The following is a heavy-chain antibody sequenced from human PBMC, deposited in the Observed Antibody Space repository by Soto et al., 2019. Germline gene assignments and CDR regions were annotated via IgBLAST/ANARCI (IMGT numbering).Heavy chain of an antibody. CDR2: ISSLSSPR. CDR3: AREDILGARSFDY. Sequence: GGSLRLSCAASGFTFSGYSMNWVRQAPGRGLEWVSYISSLSSPRYYAESVEGRFIISRDNAKNSLYLQMNSLRDEDTAVYFCAREDILGARSFDYWGQGALVTVSS. CDR1: GFTFSGYS. V-gene: IGHV3-48*02. D-gene: IGHD1-26*01. J-gene: IGHJ4*02.